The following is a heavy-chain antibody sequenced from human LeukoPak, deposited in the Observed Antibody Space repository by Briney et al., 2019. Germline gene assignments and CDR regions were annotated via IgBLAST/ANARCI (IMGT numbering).Heavy chain of an antibody. J-gene: IGHJ4*02. V-gene: IGHV3-7*03. D-gene: IGHD2-15*01. CDR1: GFTFSRYW. CDR2: IKEDGSEK. CDR3: AKQLGYCSDGSCYFPY. Sequence: GGSLRLSCAASGFTFSRYWMSWVRQAPGKGLEWVANIKEDGSEKNYVDSVKGRVTISRDNAKNSLYLQMNSLRAEDTAVYYCAKQLGYCSDGSCYFPYWGQGTLVTVSS.